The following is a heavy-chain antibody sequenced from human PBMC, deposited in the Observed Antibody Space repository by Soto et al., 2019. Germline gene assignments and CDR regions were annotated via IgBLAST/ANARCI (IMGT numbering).Heavy chain of an antibody. D-gene: IGHD3-10*01. J-gene: IGHJ5*02. CDR2: IYYSGST. CDR1: GGSISSGDYY. Sequence: PSETLSLTCTVSGGSISSGDYYWSWIRQPPGKGLEWIGYIYYSGSTYYNPSLKSRVTISVDTSKNQFSLKLSSVTAADTAVYYCAREAGYGSGSYYNGLNWFDPWGQGTLVTVSS. V-gene: IGHV4-30-4*01. CDR3: AREAGYGSGSYYNGLNWFDP.